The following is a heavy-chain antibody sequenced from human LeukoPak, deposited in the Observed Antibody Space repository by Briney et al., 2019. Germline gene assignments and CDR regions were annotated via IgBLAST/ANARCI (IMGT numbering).Heavy chain of an antibody. CDR2: INPNTGGT. CDR1: GYTFTGYY. Sequence: ASVKVSCKASGYTFTGYYLHWVRQAPGQGLEWMAWINPNTGGTHYAQQSQGTVTVTSDTSINTAYMHLSSLRSADTAVYYCARDSRLATASLGYWGQGTLVTVSS. D-gene: IGHD6-13*01. V-gene: IGHV1-2*02. J-gene: IGHJ4*02. CDR3: ARDSRLATASLGY.